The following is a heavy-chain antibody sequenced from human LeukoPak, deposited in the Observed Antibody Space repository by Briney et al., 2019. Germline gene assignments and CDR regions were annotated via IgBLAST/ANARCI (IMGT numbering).Heavy chain of an antibody. CDR2: ISPDGSTI. CDR1: GFTFNIYE. Sequence: GGSLRLSCAASGFTFNIYEMNWVRQAPAKGLEWISYISPDGSTIYYADSLKGRFSISRDNANNSLYLQMNSLGVEDTAVYYCARGDYDSSGYYSRGANDYWGQGTLVTVSP. J-gene: IGHJ4*02. CDR3: ARGDYDSSGYYSRGANDY. V-gene: IGHV3-48*03. D-gene: IGHD3-22*01.